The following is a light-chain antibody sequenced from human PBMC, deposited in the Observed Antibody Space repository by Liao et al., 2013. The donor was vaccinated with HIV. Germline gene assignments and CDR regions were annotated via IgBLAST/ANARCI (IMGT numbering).Light chain of an antibody. J-gene: IGLJ3*02. CDR2: QDS. CDR3: QAWDSSTANWV. CDR1: KLGDKY. V-gene: IGLV3-1*01. Sequence: SYEVTQPPSVSVSPGQTASITCSGDKLGDKYVCWYQQKPGQSPVLVIYQDSKRPSGIPERFSGSNSGNTATLTISGTQAMDEADYYCQAWDSSTANWVFGGGTKLTVL.